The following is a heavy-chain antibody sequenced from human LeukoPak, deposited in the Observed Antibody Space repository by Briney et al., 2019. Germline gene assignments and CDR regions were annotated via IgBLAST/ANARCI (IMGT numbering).Heavy chain of an antibody. CDR3: ARRTRIVGGGYYDFWSGYYRESYYYYYYMDV. V-gene: IGHV4-4*09. CDR2: IYTSGST. J-gene: IGHJ6*03. CDR1: GGSISSYY. D-gene: IGHD3-3*01. Sequence: SETLSLTCTVSGGSISSYYWSWIRQPPGKGLEWIGYIYTSGSTNYNPSLKSRVTISVDTSKNQFSLKLSSVTAADTAVYYCARRTRIVGGGYYDFWSGYYRESYYYYYYMDVWGKGTTVTVSS.